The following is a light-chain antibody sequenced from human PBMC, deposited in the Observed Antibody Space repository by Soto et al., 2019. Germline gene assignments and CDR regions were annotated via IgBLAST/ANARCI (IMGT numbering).Light chain of an antibody. CDR3: QHCDTYWA. CDR1: HNIDRW. J-gene: IGKJ1*01. V-gene: IGKV1-5*01. Sequence: QMTQSPSTLSASVGDRVTITCRASHNIDRWLAWYQQKPGMAPKLLISDASTLESGVPSRFSGSGSGTELTLTISNLQPDDYATYYCQHCDTYWAFGQGTKVEIK. CDR2: DAS.